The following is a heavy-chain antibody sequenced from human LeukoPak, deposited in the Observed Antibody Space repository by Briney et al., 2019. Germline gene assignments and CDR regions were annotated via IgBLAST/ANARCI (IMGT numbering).Heavy chain of an antibody. CDR2: ILASGSPA. CDR1: GFNFNSYT. J-gene: IGHJ4*02. CDR3: AKGLRPDGVDNFDH. V-gene: IGHV3-23*05. D-gene: IGHD2-8*01. Sequence: GGSLRLSCAASGFNFNSYTMNWVRQAPGKGLQWVANILASGSPAYYADSVKGRFIISRDNSKNTVYLQMNSLRVEDTAIYYCAKGLRPDGVDNFDHWGQGILVTVSS.